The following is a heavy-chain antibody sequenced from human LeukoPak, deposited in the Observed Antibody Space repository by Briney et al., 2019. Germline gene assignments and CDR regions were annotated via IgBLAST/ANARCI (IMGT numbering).Heavy chain of an antibody. Sequence: PGGSLRLSCAASGFTFSSYAMHWVRQAPGRGLEWVVVISYDGSNKYYADSVKGRFTISRDNSKNTLYLQMNSLRAEDTAVYYCARDTQAVAASYFDYWGQGTLVTVSS. D-gene: IGHD6-19*01. V-gene: IGHV3-30*04. CDR3: ARDTQAVAASYFDY. CDR1: GFTFSSYA. CDR2: ISYDGSNK. J-gene: IGHJ4*02.